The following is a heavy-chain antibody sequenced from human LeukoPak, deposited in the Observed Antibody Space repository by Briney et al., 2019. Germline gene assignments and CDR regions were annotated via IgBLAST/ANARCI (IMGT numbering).Heavy chain of an antibody. D-gene: IGHD1-14*01. CDR2: IIPIFGST. V-gene: IGHV1-69*13. CDR1: GYTFTDYD. CDR3: ARQTSRNPSFDY. J-gene: IGHJ4*02. Sequence: SVKVSCKASGYTFTDYDINWARQATGQGLEWMGGIIPIFGSTNYAQKFQGRVTITADESTSTAYMELSSLRSEDTAVYYCARQTSRNPSFDYWGQGTLVTVSS.